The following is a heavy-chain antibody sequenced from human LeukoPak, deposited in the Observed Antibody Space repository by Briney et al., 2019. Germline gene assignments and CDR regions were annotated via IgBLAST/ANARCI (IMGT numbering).Heavy chain of an antibody. D-gene: IGHD3-22*01. CDR1: GYIFTNYW. CDR2: IYPGDSDT. CDR3: ARQENYYYSSTYLDY. V-gene: IGHV5-51*01. Sequence: GESLKIFWKSSGYIFTNYWIGWVRQMPGKGLEWMGIIYPGDSDTRYSPSFQGQVTISADKSISAAYLQWSSLKASDTAMYYCARQENYYYSSTYLDYWGQGTLVTVSS. J-gene: IGHJ4*02.